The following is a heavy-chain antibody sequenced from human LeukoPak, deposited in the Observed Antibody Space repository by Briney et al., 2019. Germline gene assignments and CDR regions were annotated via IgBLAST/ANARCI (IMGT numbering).Heavy chain of an antibody. CDR2: IYYSGSSGST. D-gene: IGHD5-24*01. J-gene: IGHJ4*02. Sequence: SETLSPTCTVSGGSISSYYWNWIRQPPGKGLEWIGYIYYSGSSGSTNYNPSLRSRVTTSADTSKNQFSLKMTSVTAADTAVYYCAGGGDGYQTRFDYWGQGTLLTASS. CDR3: AGGGDGYQTRFDY. CDR1: GGSISSYY. V-gene: IGHV4-59*01.